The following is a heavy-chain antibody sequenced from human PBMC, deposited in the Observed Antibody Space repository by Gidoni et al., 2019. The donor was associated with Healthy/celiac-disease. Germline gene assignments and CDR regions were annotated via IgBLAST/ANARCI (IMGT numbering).Heavy chain of an antibody. CDR3: ARKIAAAGPRGYGMDV. D-gene: IGHD6-13*01. Sequence: SIYYSGSTYYNPSLKSRVTISVDTSKNQFSLKLSSVTAADTAVYYCARKIAAAGPRGYGMDVWGQGTTVTVSS. CDR2: IYYSGST. J-gene: IGHJ6*02. V-gene: IGHV4-39*01.